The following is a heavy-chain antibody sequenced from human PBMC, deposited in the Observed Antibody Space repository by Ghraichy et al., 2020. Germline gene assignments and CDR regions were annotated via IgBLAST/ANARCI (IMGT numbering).Heavy chain of an antibody. J-gene: IGHJ6*02. D-gene: IGHD2-2*01. CDR3: ARDIVVVPAAMRYYYYGMDV. CDR2: ISSSGSTI. V-gene: IGHV3-48*03. CDR1: GFTFSSYE. Sequence: LSLTCAASGFTFSSYEMNWVRQAPGKGLEWVSYISSSGSTIYYADSVKGRFTIPRDNAKNSLYLQMNSLRAEDTAVYYCARDIVVVPAAMRYYYYGMDVWGQGTTVTVSS.